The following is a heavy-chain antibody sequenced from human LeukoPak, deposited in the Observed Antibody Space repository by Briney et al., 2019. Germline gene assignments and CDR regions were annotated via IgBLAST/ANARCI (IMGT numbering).Heavy chain of an antibody. V-gene: IGHV1-69*01. CDR1: GGTFSSYA. J-gene: IGHJ4*02. CDR3: ASFKDQRATWLGGYFDY. Sequence: VASVKVSCKASGGTFSSYAISWVRRAPGQGLEWMGGIIPIFGTANYAQKFQGRVTITADESTSTAYMELSSLRSEDTAVYYCASFKDQRATWLGGYFDYWGQGTLVTVSS. CDR2: IIPIFGTA. D-gene: IGHD6-19*01.